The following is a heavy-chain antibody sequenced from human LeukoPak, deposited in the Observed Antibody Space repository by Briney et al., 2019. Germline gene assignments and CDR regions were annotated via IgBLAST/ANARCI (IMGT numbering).Heavy chain of an antibody. CDR1: GFTFSDYY. CDR2: ISSSSSYI. V-gene: IGHV3-11*06. CDR3: VREGYYDSSGYSIPTFDY. D-gene: IGHD3-22*01. J-gene: IGHJ4*02. Sequence: GGSLRLSCAASGFTFSDYYMSWIRQAPGKGLEWVSSISSSSSYIYYADSVKGRFTISRDNAKNSLYLQMNSLRAEDTAVYYCVREGYYDSSGYSIPTFDYWGQGTLVTVSS.